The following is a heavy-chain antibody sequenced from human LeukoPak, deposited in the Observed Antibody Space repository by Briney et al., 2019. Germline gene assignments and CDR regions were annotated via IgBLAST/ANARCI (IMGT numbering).Heavy chain of an antibody. J-gene: IGHJ4*02. CDR3: ARGRAYYGYFDY. D-gene: IGHD3-16*01. CDR2: IYTSGST. Sequence: SETLSLTCTVSGGSISSGSYYGSWIRQPAGKGLEWIGRIYTSGSTNYNPSLKSRVTISVDTSKNQFSLKLSSVTAADTAVYYCARGRAYYGYFDYWGQGTLVTVSS. CDR1: GGSISSGSYY. V-gene: IGHV4-61*02.